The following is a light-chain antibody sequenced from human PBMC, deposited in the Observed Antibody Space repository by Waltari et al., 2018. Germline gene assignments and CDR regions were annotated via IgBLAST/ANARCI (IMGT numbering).Light chain of an antibody. CDR2: DAS. CDR3: HLRSNWRYT. CDR1: QGVTKY. Sequence: EIVLTQSPAILCLSPGERATPSCRPSQGVTKYFSWYPLKPGRAPRPLIYDASNGATGIPTRFSGSGYGTDFTLTICSLEPDDFAVYFCHLRSNWRYTFGQGTKLEIK. J-gene: IGKJ2*01. V-gene: IGKV3-11*01.